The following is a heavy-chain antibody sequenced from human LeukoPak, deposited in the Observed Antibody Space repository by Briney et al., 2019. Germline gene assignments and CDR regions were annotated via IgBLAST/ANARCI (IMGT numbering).Heavy chain of an antibody. CDR2: IYTSGST. D-gene: IGHD3-10*01. Sequence: SQTLSLTCTVSGGSISSGSYYWSWIRQPAGKGLEWIGRIYTSGSTNYNPSLKGRVTISVDTSKNQFSLNLSSVTAADTAVYYCARDKVRGVISYYFDYWGQGTLVTVSS. V-gene: IGHV4-61*02. CDR3: ARDKVRGVISYYFDY. CDR1: GGSISSGSYY. J-gene: IGHJ4*02.